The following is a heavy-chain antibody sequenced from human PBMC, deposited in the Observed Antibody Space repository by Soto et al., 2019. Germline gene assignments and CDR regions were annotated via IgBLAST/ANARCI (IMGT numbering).Heavy chain of an antibody. D-gene: IGHD5-12*01. CDR1: GGSFSGYY. V-gene: IGHV4-34*01. Sequence: PSETLSLTCAVYGGSFSGYYWSWIRQPPGKGLEWIGEINHSGSTNYNPSLKSRVTISVDTSKNQFSLKLSSVTAADTAVYYCVRRRGYSGYSVWFDPWGQGTLVTVSS. CDR3: VRRRGYSGYSVWFDP. J-gene: IGHJ5*02. CDR2: INHSGST.